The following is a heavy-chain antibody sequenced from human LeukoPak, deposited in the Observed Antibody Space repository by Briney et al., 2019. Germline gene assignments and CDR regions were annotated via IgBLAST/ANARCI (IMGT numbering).Heavy chain of an antibody. CDR3: ARDSSGYYRHFDY. D-gene: IGHD3-22*01. CDR2: ISNEGSNK. J-gene: IGHJ4*02. V-gene: IGHV3-30*04. CDR1: GFTFSSYA. Sequence: GGSLRLSWAAAGFTFSSYAMHWVSQAPGKGLEWVAVISNEGSNKYYADSVKGRFTISRDNSKNTLYLQMNSLRAEDTAVYYCARDSSGYYRHFDYWGQGTQVTVSS.